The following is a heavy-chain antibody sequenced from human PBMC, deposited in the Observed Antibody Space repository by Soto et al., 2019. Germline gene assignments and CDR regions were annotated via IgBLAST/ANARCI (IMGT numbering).Heavy chain of an antibody. CDR2: ISYDGSNK. D-gene: IGHD3-22*01. CDR3: AKGPHEITMIDFSFDY. CDR1: GFTFSSYG. V-gene: IGHV3-30*18. J-gene: IGHJ4*02. Sequence: GGSLRLSCAASGFTFSSYGMHWVRQAPGKGLEWVAVISYDGSNKYYADSVEGRFTISRDNSKNTLYLQMNSLRAEDTAVFYCAKGPHEITMIDFSFDYWSQGSLV.